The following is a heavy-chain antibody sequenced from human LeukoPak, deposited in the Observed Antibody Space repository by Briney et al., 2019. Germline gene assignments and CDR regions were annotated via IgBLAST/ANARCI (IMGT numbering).Heavy chain of an antibody. CDR3: ARDYYDSSGPMGTFDY. V-gene: IGHV1-8*01. J-gene: IGHJ4*02. CDR1: GYTFTSYD. CDR2: MNPNSGNT. D-gene: IGHD3-22*01. Sequence: ASVKVSRKASGYTFTSYDINWVRQATGQGLEWMGWMNPNSGNTGYAQKFQGRVTMTRNTSISTAYMELSSLRSEDTAVYYCARDYYDSSGPMGTFDYWGQGTLVTVSS.